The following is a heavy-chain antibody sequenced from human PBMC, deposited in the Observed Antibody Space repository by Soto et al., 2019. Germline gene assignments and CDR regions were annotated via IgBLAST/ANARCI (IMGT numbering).Heavy chain of an antibody. CDR3: ARDQTDSRGYSES. V-gene: IGHV3-33*01. CDR2: IWNDGSNE. D-gene: IGHD3-22*01. CDR1: GFNFSSYG. Sequence: GGSLRLSCEASGFNFSSYGIHWVRQAPGKGLEWVAIIWNDGSNEYYADSVKGRFTISRDNSKNTVYLQVSKLRAEDTAVYFCARDQTDSRGYSESWGQGTLVTVSS. J-gene: IGHJ4*02.